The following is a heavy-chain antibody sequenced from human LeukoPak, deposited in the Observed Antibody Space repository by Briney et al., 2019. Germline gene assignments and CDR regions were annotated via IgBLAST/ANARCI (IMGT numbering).Heavy chain of an antibody. CDR3: ARDSYGMDV. V-gene: IGHV3-23*01. J-gene: IGHJ6*02. CDR2: ISGSGGSA. Sequence: GGSLRLSCAASGFTFSSYAMSWVRQAPGKGLEWVSGISGSGGSAFYPDSVEGRFTISRDNSEKTLYLQMNSLRAEDTAVYYCARDSYGMDVWGQGTTVTVSS. CDR1: GFTFSSYA.